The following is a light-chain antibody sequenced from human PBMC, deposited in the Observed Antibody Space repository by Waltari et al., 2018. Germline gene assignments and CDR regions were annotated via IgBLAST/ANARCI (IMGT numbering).Light chain of an antibody. J-gene: IGKJ2*01. CDR2: LGS. V-gene: IGKV2-28*01. CDR3: MQALQAPRT. CDR1: QSFLYSDGPNY. Sequence: IVMTQSPLSLPVIPGEPASIPCWSRQSFLYSDGPNYLDWYLQKPGQSPQLLIYLGSNRASGVPDRFSGSGSGTDFTLKISRVEAEDVGVYYCMQALQAPRTFGQGTKVEIK.